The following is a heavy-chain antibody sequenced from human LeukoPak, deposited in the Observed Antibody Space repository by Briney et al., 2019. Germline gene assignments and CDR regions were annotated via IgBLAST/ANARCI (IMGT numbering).Heavy chain of an antibody. V-gene: IGHV3-23*01. CDR2: ISGSGGST. Sequence: GGSLRLSCAASGFTFSSYAMSWVRQAPGKGREGFSAISGSGGSTYYADSVKGRFTISRDNSKNTLSMQMNSLRADDTAVYYCAKASTFSGSPVDYWGQGTLVTVSS. D-gene: IGHD1-26*01. J-gene: IGHJ4*02. CDR1: GFTFSSYA. CDR3: AKASTFSGSPVDY.